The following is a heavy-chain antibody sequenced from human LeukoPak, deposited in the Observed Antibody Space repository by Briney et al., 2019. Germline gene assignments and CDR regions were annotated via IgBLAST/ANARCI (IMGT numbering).Heavy chain of an antibody. CDR2: IYYSGSA. V-gene: IGHV4-59*01. J-gene: IGHJ4*02. CDR3: ARGGKSCSGGSCYLLDY. CDR1: GGSISSSF. Sequence: PSETLSLTCTVSGGSISSSFWSWIRQPPGRGLEWIGYIYYSGSAYYNPSLKSRVTISVDTSKNQFSLKLSSMTAADTAVYYCARGGKSCSGGSCYLLDYWGQGTLVTVSS. D-gene: IGHD2-15*01.